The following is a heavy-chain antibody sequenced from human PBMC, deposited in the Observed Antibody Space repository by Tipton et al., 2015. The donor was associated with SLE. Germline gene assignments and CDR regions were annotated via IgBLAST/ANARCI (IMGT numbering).Heavy chain of an antibody. J-gene: IGHJ4*02. D-gene: IGHD6-19*01. V-gene: IGHV3-23*01. Sequence: SLRLSCAASGFTFSSYGMSWVRQAPGKGLEWVSAISGSGGSTYYADSVKGRFTISRDNSKNTLYLQMNSLRAEDTAVYYCARSRAVAGIDYWGQGTLVTVSS. CDR2: ISGSGGST. CDR1: GFTFSSYG. CDR3: ARSRAVAGIDY.